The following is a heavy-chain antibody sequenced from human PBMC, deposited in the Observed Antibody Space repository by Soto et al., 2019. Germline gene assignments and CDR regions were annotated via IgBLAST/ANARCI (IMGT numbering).Heavy chain of an antibody. V-gene: IGHV3-7*03. CDR2: MKHDGSEK. CDR3: ARTPYYDILADY. J-gene: IGHJ4*02. CDR1: GFTFDTYW. D-gene: IGHD3-9*01. Sequence: EVQLVESGGGLVQPGGSLRLSCAASGFTFDTYWMAWVRQAPGKGLEWVANMKHDGSEKYYVDSVKGRFTISRDNTKNSLYLQMTSLRADDTAVYYCARTPYYDILADYWGQGTLLTVSS.